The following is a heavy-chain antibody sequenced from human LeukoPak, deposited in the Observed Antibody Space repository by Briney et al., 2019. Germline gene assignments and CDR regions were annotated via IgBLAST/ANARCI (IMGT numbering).Heavy chain of an antibody. J-gene: IGHJ6*02. CDR2: IIPIFGTA. CDR1: GGTFSSYA. CDR3: ASISSSVWYFLPQKSYYYYGMDV. Sequence: GASVKVSCKASGGTFSSYAISWVRQAPGQGLEWMGGIIPIFGTANYAQKFQGRVTITADESTSTAYMELSSLRSEDTAVYYCASISSSVWYFLPQKSYYYYGMDVWGQGTTVTVSS. D-gene: IGHD6-19*01. V-gene: IGHV1-69*13.